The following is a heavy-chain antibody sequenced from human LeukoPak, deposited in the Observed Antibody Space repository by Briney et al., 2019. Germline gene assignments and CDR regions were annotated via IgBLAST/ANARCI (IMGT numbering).Heavy chain of an antibody. CDR2: ISGSGGST. D-gene: IGHD5-18*01. J-gene: IGHJ3*02. CDR3: AKDRGSKLRALQLWLRHPFDI. Sequence: PGGSLRLSCAASGFTFSSYEMNWVRQAPGKGLEWVSAISGSGGSTYYADSVKGRFTISRDNSKNTLYLQMNSLRAEDTAVYYCAKDRGSKLRALQLWLRHPFDIWGQGTMVTVSS. V-gene: IGHV3-23*01. CDR1: GFTFSSYE.